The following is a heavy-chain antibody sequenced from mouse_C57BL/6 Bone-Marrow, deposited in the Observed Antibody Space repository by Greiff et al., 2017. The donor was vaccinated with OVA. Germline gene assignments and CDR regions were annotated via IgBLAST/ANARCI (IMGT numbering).Heavy chain of an antibody. CDR3: ARSGYDGDYYAMDY. Sequence: VKLMESGAELARPGASVQMSCKASGYTFTSYTMHWVKQRPGQGLEWIGYINPSSGYTKYNQKFKDKATLTADKSSSTAYMQLSSLTSEDSAVYYCARSGYDGDYYAMDYWGQGTSVTVSS. D-gene: IGHD2-2*01. CDR1: GYTFTSYT. J-gene: IGHJ4*01. V-gene: IGHV1-4*01. CDR2: INPSSGYT.